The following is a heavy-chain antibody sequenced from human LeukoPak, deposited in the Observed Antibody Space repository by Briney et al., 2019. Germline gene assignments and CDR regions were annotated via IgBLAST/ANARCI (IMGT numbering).Heavy chain of an antibody. D-gene: IGHD5-24*01. CDR1: GGSISSYY. V-gene: IGHV4-59*01. CDR2: IYYSGST. Sequence: SETLSLTCTVSGGSISSYYWSWIRQPPGKGLEWIGYIYYSGSTNYNPSLKSRVTISVDTSKNQFSLKLSSVTAADTAVYYCARADGSNLLLPLWGQGTLVTVSS. CDR3: ARADGSNLLLPL. J-gene: IGHJ1*01.